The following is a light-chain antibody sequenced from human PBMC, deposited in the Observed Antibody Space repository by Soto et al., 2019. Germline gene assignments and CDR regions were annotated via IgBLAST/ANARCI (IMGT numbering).Light chain of an antibody. Sequence: AIQMPQTPSSLSASVGDRVTITCRVSQGIRSELGWYQQKPGKAPNLLIYTASTLQSGVPSRFSGSGSGTDFTLTISSLQPEDFATYYCIQDYNYPLTLGGGVKV. CDR3: IQDYNYPLT. CDR1: QGIRSE. J-gene: IGKJ4*01. V-gene: IGKV1-6*01. CDR2: TAS.